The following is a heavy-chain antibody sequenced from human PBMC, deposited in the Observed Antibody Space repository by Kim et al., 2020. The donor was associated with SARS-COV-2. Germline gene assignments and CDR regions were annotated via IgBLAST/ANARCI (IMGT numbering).Heavy chain of an antibody. J-gene: IGHJ4*02. D-gene: IGHD3-22*01. CDR3: AREGYYYDSSGQLDY. V-gene: IGHV3-30*01. Sequence: DSVKGRFTISRDNSKNTLYLQMNSLRAEDTAVYYCAREGYYYDSSGQLDYWGQGTLVTVSS.